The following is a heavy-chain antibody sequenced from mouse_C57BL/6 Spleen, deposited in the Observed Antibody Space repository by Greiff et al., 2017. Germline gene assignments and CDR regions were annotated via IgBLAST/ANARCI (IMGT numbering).Heavy chain of an antibody. CDR1: GFTFSDYY. V-gene: IGHV5-12*01. CDR3: ARHGGTGAMDY. J-gene: IGHJ4*01. Sequence: EVKLVESGGGLVQPGGSLKLSCAASGFTFSDYYMYWVRQTPEKRLEWVAYISNGGGSTYYPDTVKGRFTISSDNAKNTLYLQMSRLKSEDTAMYYCARHGGTGAMDYWGQGTSVTVSS. CDR2: ISNGGGST. D-gene: IGHD3-3*01.